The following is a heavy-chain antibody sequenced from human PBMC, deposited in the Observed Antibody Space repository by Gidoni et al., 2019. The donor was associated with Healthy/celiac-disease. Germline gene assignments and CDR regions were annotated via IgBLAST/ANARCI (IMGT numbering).Heavy chain of an antibody. CDR1: GFTFSGSA. CDR2: IRSKANSYAT. V-gene: IGHV3-73*02. CDR3: TRVPEEQWLVPEYYYGMDV. D-gene: IGHD6-19*01. J-gene: IGHJ6*02. Sequence: EVQLVESGGGLVQPGGSLKLSCAAPGFTFSGSAMHWVRQASGKGLEWVGRIRSKANSYATAYAASVKGRFTISRDDSKNTAYLQMNSLKTEDTAVYYCTRVPEEQWLVPEYYYGMDVWGQGTTVTVSS.